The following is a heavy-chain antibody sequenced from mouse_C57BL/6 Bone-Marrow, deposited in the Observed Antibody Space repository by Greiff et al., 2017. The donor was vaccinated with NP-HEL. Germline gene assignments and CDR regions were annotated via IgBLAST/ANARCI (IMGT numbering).Heavy chain of an antibody. J-gene: IGHJ4*01. CDR3: ARQRVYYGSGSDYAMDY. CDR2: IWSDGST. V-gene: IGHV2-6-1*01. Sequence: VMLVESGPGLVAPSQSLSITCTVSGFSLTSYGVHWVRQPPGKGLEWLVVIWSDGSTTYNSALKSRLSIFNVNSKSQVFLKMNSLQTDDTTMYTCARQRVYYGSGSDYAMDYWGQGTSVTVSS. D-gene: IGHD1-1*01. CDR1: GFSLTSYG.